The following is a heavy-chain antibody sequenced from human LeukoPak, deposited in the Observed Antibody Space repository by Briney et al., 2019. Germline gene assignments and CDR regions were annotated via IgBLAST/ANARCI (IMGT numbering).Heavy chain of an antibody. CDR2: IYYSGST. J-gene: IGHJ4*02. CDR3: ARRRGRGYDLPSKYYFDY. CDR1: GGSIRSYY. D-gene: IGHD5-12*01. V-gene: IGHV4-59*08. Sequence: SSETLSLTCTVSGGSIRSYYWSWIRQPPGKGLEWIGYIYYSGSTNYNPSLKSRVTISVDTSRNQFSLKLSSVTAADTAVYYSARRRGRGYDLPSKYYFDYWGQGTLVTVSS.